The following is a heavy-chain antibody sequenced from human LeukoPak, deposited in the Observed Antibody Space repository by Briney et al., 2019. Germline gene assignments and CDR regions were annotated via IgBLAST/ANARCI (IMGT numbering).Heavy chain of an antibody. J-gene: IGHJ3*02. D-gene: IGHD1-26*01. CDR2: INPSGGST. Sequence: ASVKVSCKASGYTFTSYYMHWVRQAPGQGLEWMGIINPSGGSTSYAQKFQGRVIMTRDTSTSTVYMELSSLRSEDTAVYYCARYSGSYGAFDIWGQGTMVTVSS. V-gene: IGHV1-46*01. CDR1: GYTFTSYY. CDR3: ARYSGSYGAFDI.